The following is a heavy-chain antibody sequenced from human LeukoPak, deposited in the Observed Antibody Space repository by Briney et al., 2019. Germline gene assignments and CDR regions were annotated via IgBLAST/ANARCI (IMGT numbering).Heavy chain of an antibody. Sequence: ASVKVSCKASGGTFSSYAISWVRQAPGQGLEWMGGIIPIFGTANYAQKFQGRVTITADKSTSTAYMELSSLRSEDTAVYFCARVLRGASDDFYYYYMDVWGTGTTVTVSS. D-gene: IGHD4/OR15-4a*01. CDR3: ARVLRGASDDFYYYYMDV. V-gene: IGHV1-69*06. CDR2: IIPIFGTA. J-gene: IGHJ6*03. CDR1: GGTFSSYA.